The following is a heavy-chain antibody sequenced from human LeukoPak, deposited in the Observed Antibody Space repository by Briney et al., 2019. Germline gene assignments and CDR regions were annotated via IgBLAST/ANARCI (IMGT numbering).Heavy chain of an antibody. CDR1: GFMFGSYA. D-gene: IGHD1-1*01. J-gene: IGHJ3*02. CDR3: VRGKTGNYNIYAFDT. CDR2: VSGSGGAT. V-gene: IGHV3-23*01. Sequence: QTGGSLRLSCAASGFMFGSYAMHWVRQAPGKGLEWVSTVSGSGGATYYADSVKGRLTISRDNSRNTVDLQMSSLRAEDTALYYCVRGKTGNYNIYAFDTWGQGTMVTVSS.